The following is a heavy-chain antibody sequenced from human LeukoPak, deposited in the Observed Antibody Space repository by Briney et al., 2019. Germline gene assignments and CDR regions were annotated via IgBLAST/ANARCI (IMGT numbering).Heavy chain of an antibody. D-gene: IGHD6-25*01. V-gene: IGHV3-21*01. Sequence: GGSLRLSCAASGFTFSSYSMNWVRQAPGKGLEWVSSISSSSSYIYYADSVRGRFTISRDNAKNSLYLQMNSLRAEDTAVYYRARDPFSAGAEYFQYWGQGTLVTVSS. CDR1: GFTFSSYS. CDR3: ARDPFSAGAEYFQY. CDR2: ISSSSSYI. J-gene: IGHJ1*01.